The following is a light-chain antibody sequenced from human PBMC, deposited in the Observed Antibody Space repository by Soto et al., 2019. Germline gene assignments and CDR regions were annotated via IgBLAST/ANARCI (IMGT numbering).Light chain of an antibody. CDR3: SSYTSSSTLV. CDR1: SSDVAAYNY. V-gene: IGLV2-14*01. Sequence: QSALTQPASVSGSPGQSITISCTGTSSDVAAYNYVSWYQQHPGKAPKLMIFEVNNRPSGISNRFSGSKSGNTASLAISGLQAEDEADYYCSSYTSSSTLVFGGGTKLTVL. J-gene: IGLJ2*01. CDR2: EVN.